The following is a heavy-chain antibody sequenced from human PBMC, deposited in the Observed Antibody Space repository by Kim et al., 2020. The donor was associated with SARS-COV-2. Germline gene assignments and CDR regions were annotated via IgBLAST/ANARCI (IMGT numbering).Heavy chain of an antibody. Sequence: SETLSLTCAVSGGSISSSNWWSWVRQPPGRGLEWIGEIYHSGSTNYNPSLKSRVTISEDKSKNHFSLKLSSVTAADTAVYYCARDGGALEAFDIWGQGTMGTVSS. V-gene: IGHV4-4*02. CDR2: IYHSGST. D-gene: IGHD3-16*01. CDR3: ARDGGALEAFDI. J-gene: IGHJ3*02. CDR1: GGSISSSNW.